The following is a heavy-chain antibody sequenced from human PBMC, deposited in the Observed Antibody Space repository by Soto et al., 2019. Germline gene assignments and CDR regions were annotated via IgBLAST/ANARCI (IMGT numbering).Heavy chain of an antibody. Sequence: GGSLRLSCAASGFTFSSYEMNWVRQAPGKGLEWVSYISSSGSTIYYADSVKGRFTISRDNAKNSLYLQMNSLRAEDTAVYYCARGVYYYDSSGYYYNWFDPWGQGTLVTVSS. V-gene: IGHV3-48*03. CDR1: GFTFSSYE. CDR2: ISSSGSTI. CDR3: ARGVYYYDSSGYYYNWFDP. D-gene: IGHD3-22*01. J-gene: IGHJ5*02.